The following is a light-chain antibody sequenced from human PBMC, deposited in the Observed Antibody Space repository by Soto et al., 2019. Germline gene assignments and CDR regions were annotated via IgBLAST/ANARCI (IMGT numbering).Light chain of an antibody. CDR2: IYSDGSH. CDR3: QTWGAGSMV. CDR1: SEHSTYA. J-gene: IGLJ2*01. Sequence: QPVLTQSPSASASLGASVKGTCTLNSEHSTYAIAWHRQQPEKGPRYLMRIYSDGSHVRGDGIPDRFLGSSSGAERHLTISSLQSDDEAEYYCQTWGAGSMVLGGGTKLTVL. V-gene: IGLV4-69*01.